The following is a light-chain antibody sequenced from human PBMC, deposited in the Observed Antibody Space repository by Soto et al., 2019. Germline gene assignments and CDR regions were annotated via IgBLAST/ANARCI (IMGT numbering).Light chain of an antibody. V-gene: IGKV3-20*01. CDR2: GAS. CDR1: QTIRSNY. Sequence: ETVLTQSPGTLSLSPGERATLSCRASQTIRSNYLAWYRQTPGQAPRLLIYGASNRATGIADRFSGSGSGTAFTLIISRLEPEDFALYYCQHYGSSPWTFGQGTKVEIK. J-gene: IGKJ1*01. CDR3: QHYGSSPWT.